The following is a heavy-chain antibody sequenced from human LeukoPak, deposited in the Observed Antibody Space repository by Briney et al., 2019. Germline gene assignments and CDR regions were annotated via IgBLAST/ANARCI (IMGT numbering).Heavy chain of an antibody. CDR3: AKDLTLVVATPGDYFDD. J-gene: IGHJ4*02. Sequence: TGGSLTLSCAASGFTFSSYAMSWVRQAPGKGLEWVSAISGSGGSTYYPDPVKGRFTISRDNSKNTLYLKMNSLRAEDTAVYYCAKDLTLVVATPGDYFDDWGQGTLVTVSS. V-gene: IGHV3-23*01. CDR1: GFTFSSYA. D-gene: IGHD5-12*01. CDR2: ISGSGGST.